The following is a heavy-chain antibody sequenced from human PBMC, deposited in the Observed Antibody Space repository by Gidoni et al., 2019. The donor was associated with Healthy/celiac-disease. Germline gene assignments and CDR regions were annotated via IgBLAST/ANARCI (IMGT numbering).Heavy chain of an antibody. J-gene: IGHJ4*02. Sequence: AAPVKGRFTISRDDSKNTLYLQMNSLKTEDTAVYYCTTDRDVLLYYFDYWGQGTLVTVSS. CDR3: TTDRDVLLYYFDY. V-gene: IGHV3-15*01. D-gene: IGHD2-15*01.